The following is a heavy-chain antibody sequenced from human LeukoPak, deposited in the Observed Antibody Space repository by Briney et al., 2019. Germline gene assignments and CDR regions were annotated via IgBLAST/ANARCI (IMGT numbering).Heavy chain of an antibody. Sequence: SQTLSITGAISRYSFSTGSTASTWIRQSPSRGLQWLGRTYYRSKRYNDYAVSVKSRITINPDTSKNQFSLQLNYVTPEDTAAYFSARALIHRGGSYPGSWGQGTLVTVSS. D-gene: IGHD1-26*01. CDR3: ARALIHRGGSYPGS. CDR2: TYYRSKRYN. CDR1: RYSFSTGSTA. V-gene: IGHV6-1*01. J-gene: IGHJ5*02.